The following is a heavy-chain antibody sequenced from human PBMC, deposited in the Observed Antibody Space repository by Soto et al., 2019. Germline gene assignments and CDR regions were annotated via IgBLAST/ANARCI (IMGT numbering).Heavy chain of an antibody. CDR3: ARDADWYFDL. CDR2: ISGTGGST. V-gene: IGHV3-21*01. CDR1: GFIFRNYA. J-gene: IGHJ2*01. Sequence: GGSLRLSCAGSGFIFRNYAMSWVRQAPGKGLEWVSTISGTGGSTYYADSVKGRFTISRDNAKNSLYLQMNSLRAEDTAVYYCARDADWYFDLWGRGTLVTVSS.